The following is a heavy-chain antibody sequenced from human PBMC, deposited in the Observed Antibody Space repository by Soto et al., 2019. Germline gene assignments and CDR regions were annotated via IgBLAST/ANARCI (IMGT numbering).Heavy chain of an antibody. V-gene: IGHV1-69*02. CDR2: VNPIVSMS. D-gene: IGHD3-10*01. CDR1: GDTFSFYT. CDR3: AASYGSGYRAFDY. J-gene: IGHJ4*02. Sequence: QVQLVQSGAGVRKPGSSVKVSCMASGDTFSFYTINWVRQAPGLGLEWMGRVNPIVSMSNYAQKFQGRVTITADKSTNTAYMQLSSLSSEDTAIYYCAASYGSGYRAFDYWGQGALVTVSS.